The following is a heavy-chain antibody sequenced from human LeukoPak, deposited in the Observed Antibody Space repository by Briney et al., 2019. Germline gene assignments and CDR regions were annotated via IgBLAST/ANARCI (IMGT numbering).Heavy chain of an antibody. V-gene: IGHV4-30-4*08. D-gene: IGHD4-17*01. Sequence: SETLSLTCTVSGGSISSGDYYWSWIRQSPGKGLEWIGYIYYSGSTYYNPSLKSRVTISVDTSKNQFSLKLSSVTAADTAVHYCARVGAPHGDCDYWGQGTLVTVSS. CDR2: IYYSGST. CDR3: ARVGAPHGDCDY. CDR1: GGSISSGDYY. J-gene: IGHJ4*02.